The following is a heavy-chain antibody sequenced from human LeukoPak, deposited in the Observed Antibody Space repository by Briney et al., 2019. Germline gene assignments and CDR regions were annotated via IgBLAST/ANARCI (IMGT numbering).Heavy chain of an antibody. CDR1: GSISGYY. D-gene: IGHD3-9*01. J-gene: IGHJ5*02. V-gene: IGHV4-4*09. CDR3: ARGLRYFDWLLPTYYNWFDP. Sequence: SETLSLTCTVSGSISGYYWSWIRQPPGKGLEWIGYIYTSGSTNYNPSLKSRVTISVDTSKNQFSLKLSSVTAADTAVYYCARGLRYFDWLLPTYYNWFDPWGQGTLVTVSS. CDR2: IYTSGST.